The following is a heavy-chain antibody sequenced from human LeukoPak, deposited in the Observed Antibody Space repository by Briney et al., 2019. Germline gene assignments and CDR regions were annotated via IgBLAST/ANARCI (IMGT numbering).Heavy chain of an antibody. CDR3: AKGSDPFRWFGEFNVKLPRPIRHYYFDS. V-gene: IGHV1-46*01. J-gene: IGHJ4*02. D-gene: IGHD3-10*01. Sequence: GASVKVSCKASGFTFTNYYIHWVRQAPGQRLEWMGMIKPSDGTTTYAQKFQGRVIMTRDTSTSTIYMQLGSLRSEDTALYFCAKGSDPFRWFGEFNVKLPRPIRHYYFDSWGQGTLVTVSS. CDR2: IKPSDGTT. CDR1: GFTFTNYY.